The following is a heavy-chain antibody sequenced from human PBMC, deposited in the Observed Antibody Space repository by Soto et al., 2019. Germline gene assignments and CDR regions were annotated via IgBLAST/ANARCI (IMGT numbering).Heavy chain of an antibody. CDR1: GYTFTGYY. CDR2: INPNSGGT. CDR3: ARQTWLPRLRAFDI. V-gene: IGHV1-2*04. D-gene: IGHD5-12*01. J-gene: IGHJ3*02. Sequence: ASVKVSCKASGYTFTGYYMHWVRQAPGQGLEWMGWINPNSGGTNYAQKFQGWVTMTRDTSISTAYMELSRLRSDDTAVYYCARQTWLPRLRAFDIWGQGTMVTVSS.